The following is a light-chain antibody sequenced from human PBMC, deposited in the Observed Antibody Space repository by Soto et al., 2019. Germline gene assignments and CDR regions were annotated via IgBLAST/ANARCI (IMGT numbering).Light chain of an antibody. V-gene: IGLV2-14*01. J-gene: IGLJ1*01. CDR3: CSYTSGTSV. CDR1: STDVNGRNY. CDR2: EVT. Sequence: QSVLTQPASVSGSPGQSITISCTGTSTDVNGRNYVSWYQQHPGKAPKVIIYEVTNRPSGISHRFSGSKSGNTASLTISGLQDEDEADYYCCSYTSGTSVFGTGTKVTVL.